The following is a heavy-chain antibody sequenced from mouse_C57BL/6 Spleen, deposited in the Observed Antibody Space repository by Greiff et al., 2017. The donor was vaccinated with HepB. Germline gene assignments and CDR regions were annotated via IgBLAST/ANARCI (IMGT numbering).Heavy chain of an antibody. Sequence: VQLQQSGPELVKPGASVKIPCKASGYTFTDYNMDWVKQSHGKSLEWIGDINPNNGGTIYNQKFKGKATLTVDKSSSTAYMELRSLTSEDTAVYYCARFPYLYAMDYWGQGTSVTVSS. CDR3: ARFPYLYAMDY. CDR2: INPNNGGT. CDR1: GYTFTDYN. D-gene: IGHD6-5*01. J-gene: IGHJ4*01. V-gene: IGHV1-18*01.